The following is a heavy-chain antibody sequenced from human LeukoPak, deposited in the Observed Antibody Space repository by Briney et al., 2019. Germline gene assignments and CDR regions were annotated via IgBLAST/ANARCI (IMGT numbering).Heavy chain of an antibody. D-gene: IGHD5-18*01. V-gene: IGHV1-69*13. CDR3: ARGDTAMVTGFDY. J-gene: IGHJ4*02. Sequence: SVKVSCKASGGTFSSYAISWVRQAPGQGLEWMGGIIPIFGTANYAQKFQGRVTITADEFTSTAYMELSSLRSEDTAVYYCARGDTAMVTGFDYWGQGTLVTVSS. CDR1: GGTFSSYA. CDR2: IIPIFGTA.